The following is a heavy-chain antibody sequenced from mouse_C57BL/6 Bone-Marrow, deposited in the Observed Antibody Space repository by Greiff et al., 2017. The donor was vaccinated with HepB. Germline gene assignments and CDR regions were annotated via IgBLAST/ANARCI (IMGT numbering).Heavy chain of an antibody. D-gene: IGHD2-4*01. CDR2: INPSSGYT. CDR3: ARRDYEGAMDY. Sequence: VQLQQSGAELARPGASVKMSCKASGYTFTSYTMHWVKQRPGQGLEWIGYINPSSGYTKYNQKFKDKATLTADKSSSTAYMQLSSLTSEDSAVYYCARRDYEGAMDYWGQGTSVTVSS. V-gene: IGHV1-4*01. CDR1: GYTFTSYT. J-gene: IGHJ4*01.